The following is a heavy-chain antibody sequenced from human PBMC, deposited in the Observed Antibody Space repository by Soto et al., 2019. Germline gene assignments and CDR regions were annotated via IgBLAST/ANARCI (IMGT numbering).Heavy chain of an antibody. V-gene: IGHV1-18*04. J-gene: IGHJ4*02. D-gene: IGHD3-10*01. CDR3: ARDKMIDDYGLGTYDY. CDR1: GYTFTSFG. Sequence: GASVKVSCKTSGYTFTSFGVSWVRQAPGQGLEWMGWISGYNGKTKYAQTLQGRVTTTADTSTSTVYMELRGLRSDDTAVYFCARDKMIDDYGLGTYDYWGQGTPVTVSS. CDR2: ISGYNGKT.